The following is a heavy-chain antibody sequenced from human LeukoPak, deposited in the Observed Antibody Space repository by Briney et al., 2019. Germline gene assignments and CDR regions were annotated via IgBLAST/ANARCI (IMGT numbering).Heavy chain of an antibody. CDR2: IWYDGSNK. D-gene: IGHD5-24*01. V-gene: IGHV3-33*08. CDR1: GFTFSSYG. J-gene: IGHJ4*02. Sequence: GGSLRLSCAASGFTFSSYGMHWVRQAPGKGLEWVAVIWYDGSNKYYADSVKGRFTISRDNSKNTLYLQMSSLRAEDTAVYYCAREGDGYNLGIDYWGQGTLVTVSS. CDR3: AREGDGYNLGIDY.